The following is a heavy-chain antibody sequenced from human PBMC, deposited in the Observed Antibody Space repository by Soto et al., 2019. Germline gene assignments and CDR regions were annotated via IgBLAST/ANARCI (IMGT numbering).Heavy chain of an antibody. CDR1: GGTFSSYA. V-gene: IGHV1-69*13. Sequence: ASVKVSCKASGGTFSSYAISWVRQAPGQGLEWMGGIIPIFGTANYAQRFQGRVTITADESTSTAYMELSSLRSEDTAVYYCARAGFPTLRFSEPYGMDVWGQGTTVTVSS. CDR2: IIPIFGTA. CDR3: ARAGFPTLRFSEPYGMDV. J-gene: IGHJ6*02. D-gene: IGHD3-3*01.